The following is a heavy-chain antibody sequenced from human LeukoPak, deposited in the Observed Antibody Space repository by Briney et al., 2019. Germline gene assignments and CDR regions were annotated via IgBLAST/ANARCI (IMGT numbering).Heavy chain of an antibody. CDR3: ARGRLEAMWELLPYDAFDI. V-gene: IGHV1-69*13. J-gene: IGHJ3*02. CDR2: IIPIFGTA. D-gene: IGHD1-26*01. CDR1: GGTFSSYA. Sequence: SVKVSCKASGGTFSSYAISWVRQAPGQGLGWMGGIIPIFGTANYAQKFQGRITITADESTSTAYMELSSLRSEDTAVYYCARGRLEAMWELLPYDAFDIWGQGTMVTVSS.